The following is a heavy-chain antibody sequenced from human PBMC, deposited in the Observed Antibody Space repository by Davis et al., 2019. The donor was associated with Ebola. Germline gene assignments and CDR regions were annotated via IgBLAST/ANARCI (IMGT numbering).Heavy chain of an antibody. D-gene: IGHD3-3*01. V-gene: IGHV3-30*04. CDR3: ACTIFGVISNFDY. Sequence: GGSLRLSCAASGFTFSSYPMHWVRQAPGKGLGWVTGISFDGSNTYYADSVRGRFTISRDNAKKSLYLQMNSLRDEDTAIYYCACTIFGVISNFDYWGQGTLVTVSS. CDR1: GFTFSSYP. J-gene: IGHJ4*02. CDR2: ISFDGSNT.